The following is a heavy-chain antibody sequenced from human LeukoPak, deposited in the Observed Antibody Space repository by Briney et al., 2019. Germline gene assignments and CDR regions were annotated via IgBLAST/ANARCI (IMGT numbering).Heavy chain of an antibody. D-gene: IGHD2-8*01. V-gene: IGHV4-34*01. CDR1: GGSFSGYY. J-gene: IGHJ4*02. CDR3: ARGLLMIDY. CDR2: INHSGST. Sequence: KSSETLSLTCAVYGGSFSGYYWSWIRQPPGKGLEWIGEINHSGSTNYNPSLKSRVTISVDTSKNQFSLKLSSVTAADTAVYYCARGLLMIDYWGQGTLVTVSS.